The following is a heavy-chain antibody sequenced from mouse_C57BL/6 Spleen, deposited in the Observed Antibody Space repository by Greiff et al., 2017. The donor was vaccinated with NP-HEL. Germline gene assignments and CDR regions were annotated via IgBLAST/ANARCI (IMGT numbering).Heavy chain of an antibody. CDR1: GYAFSSYW. CDR2: IYPGDGDT. V-gene: IGHV1-80*01. Sequence: QVQLKQSGAELVKPGASVKISCKASGYAFSSYWMNWVKQRPGKGLEWIGQIYPGDGDTNYNGKFKGKATLTADKSSSTAYMQLSSLTSEDSAVYFCARSYYGSSSWFAYWGQGTLVTVSA. CDR3: ARSYYGSSSWFAY. D-gene: IGHD1-1*01. J-gene: IGHJ3*01.